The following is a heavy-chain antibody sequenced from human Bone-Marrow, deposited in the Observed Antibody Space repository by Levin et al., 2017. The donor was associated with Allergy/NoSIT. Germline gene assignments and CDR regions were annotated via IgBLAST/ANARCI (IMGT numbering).Heavy chain of an antibody. Sequence: GSLRLSCTVSGASVSSGGYYWTWIRQPPGKGLEWLGYIYYSGSTNYNPSLNSRLTMSVDRSKNQLSLTLRSVTAADTAVYYCARGAGATDYYHGMDVWGPGTTVTVSS. CDR2: IYYSGST. CDR1: GASVSSGGYY. D-gene: IGHD1-26*01. CDR3: ARGAGATDYYHGMDV. V-gene: IGHV4-61*08. J-gene: IGHJ6*01.